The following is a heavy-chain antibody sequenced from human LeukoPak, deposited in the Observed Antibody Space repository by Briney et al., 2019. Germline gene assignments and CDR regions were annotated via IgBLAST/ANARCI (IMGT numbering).Heavy chain of an antibody. CDR1: GYTLTELS. J-gene: IGHJ4*02. Sequence: GASVNVSCKVSGYTLTELSMHWVRQAPGKGLEWMGGFDPEDGETIYAQKLQGRVTMTEDTSTDTAYMELSSLRSEDTAVYYCATDRVHSSGGYGRGDYWGQGTLVTVSS. D-gene: IGHD6-19*01. CDR2: FDPEDGET. V-gene: IGHV1-24*01. CDR3: ATDRVHSSGGYGRGDY.